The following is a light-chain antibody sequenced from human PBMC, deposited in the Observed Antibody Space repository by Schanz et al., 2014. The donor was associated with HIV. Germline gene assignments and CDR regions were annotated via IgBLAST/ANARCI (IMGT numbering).Light chain of an antibody. Sequence: EIVLTQSPATLSLSPGERATLSCRARQSVSSSLAWYQHKPGQAPRLLIYGAFTRATGIPVRFSGSGSGTDFTLTISGLQSEDFAVYYCQQYSDWPPSTFGQGTKLEIK. CDR1: QSVSSS. J-gene: IGKJ2*01. CDR2: GAF. V-gene: IGKV3-15*01. CDR3: QQYSDWPPST.